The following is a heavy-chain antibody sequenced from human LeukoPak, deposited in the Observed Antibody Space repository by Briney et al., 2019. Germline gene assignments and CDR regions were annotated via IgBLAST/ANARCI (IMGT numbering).Heavy chain of an antibody. D-gene: IGHD4-23*01. J-gene: IGHJ3*02. V-gene: IGHV4-59*11. Sequence: SETLSLTCTVSGASISSHYWTWIRQPPGKGLEWIVYLDYSGSTNYNPSLKSRLTISVDTSKNQFSLKLSSVTAADTAVYYCARVADYTVVQLNDAFDIWGQGTMVTVSS. CDR3: ARVADYTVVQLNDAFDI. CDR1: GASISSHY. CDR2: LDYSGST.